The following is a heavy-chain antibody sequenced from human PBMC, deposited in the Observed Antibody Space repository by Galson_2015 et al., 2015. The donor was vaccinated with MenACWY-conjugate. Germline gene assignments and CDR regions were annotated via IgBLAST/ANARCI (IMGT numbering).Heavy chain of an antibody. Sequence: SVKVSCKASGYTFTGNYMHWVRQAPGQGLEWMGWINPNSGGTNYARKFQGWVTMTRDTSISTAYMELSRLRSDDTAVYYCARVWGGGSYWYYFDYWGQGTLVTVSS. D-gene: IGHD1-26*01. CDR2: INPNSGGT. J-gene: IGHJ4*02. CDR1: GYTFTGNY. CDR3: ARVWGGGSYWYYFDY. V-gene: IGHV1-2*04.